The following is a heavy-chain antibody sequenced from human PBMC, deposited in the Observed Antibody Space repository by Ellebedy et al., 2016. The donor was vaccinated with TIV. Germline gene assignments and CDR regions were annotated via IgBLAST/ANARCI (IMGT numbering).Heavy chain of an antibody. D-gene: IGHD3-9*01. CDR3: ARHGGDYDILTGYCDY. J-gene: IGHJ4*02. CDR1: GYSFTSYW. CDR2: IYPGDSDT. Sequence: GGSLRLSCKGSGYSFTSYWIGWVRQMPGKGLEWMGIIYPGDSDTRYSPSFQGQVTISADKSISTAYLQWSSLKASDTAMYYCARHGGDYDILTGYCDYWGQGSLVTVSS. V-gene: IGHV5-51*01.